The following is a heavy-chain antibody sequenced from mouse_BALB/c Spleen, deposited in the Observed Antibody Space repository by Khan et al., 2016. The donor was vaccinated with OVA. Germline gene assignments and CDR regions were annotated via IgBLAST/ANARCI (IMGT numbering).Heavy chain of an antibody. CDR1: GYSFSPYY. Sequence: IQLVQSGPELMKPGASVKISCKASGYSFSPYYIHWVTRSHGKTLEWIGYIDPFNGGTTYNQKFKGKATLTVDKSSSPAYMHLTSLPSEDSAVYYCARHGSTSWFAYWGQGTLVTVSA. J-gene: IGHJ3*01. CDR2: IDPFNGGT. CDR3: ARHGSTSWFAY. D-gene: IGHD1-1*01. V-gene: IGHV1S135*01.